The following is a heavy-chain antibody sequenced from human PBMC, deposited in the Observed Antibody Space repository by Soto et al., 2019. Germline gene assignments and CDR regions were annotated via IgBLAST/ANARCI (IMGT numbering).Heavy chain of an antibody. CDR1: GGTFSSYA. Sequence: QVQLVQSGAEVKKPGSSVKVSCKASGGTFSSYAISWVRQAPGQGLEWMGGIIPIFGTANYAQKFQGRVTITADESTSTAYMELSSLGSEDTAVYYCARHLGLKQWLRGGAFDIWGQGTMVTVSS. CDR3: ARHLGLKQWLRGGAFDI. J-gene: IGHJ3*02. V-gene: IGHV1-69*12. D-gene: IGHD6-19*01. CDR2: IIPIFGTA.